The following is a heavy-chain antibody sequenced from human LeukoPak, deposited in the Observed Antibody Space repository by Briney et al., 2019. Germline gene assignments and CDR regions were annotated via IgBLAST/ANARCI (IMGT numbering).Heavy chain of an antibody. J-gene: IGHJ4*02. V-gene: IGHV3-74*01. CDR2: INSDGSST. CDR1: GFAFSTYW. D-gene: IGHD3-9*01. Sequence: GGSLRLSCAASGFAFSTYWMHWVRQAPGKGLVWVSRINSDGSSTTYADSVKGRFTISRNNAKNTLYLQMNSLRAEDTAVYYCASHFDWRNWGQGTLVTVSS. CDR3: ASHFDWRN.